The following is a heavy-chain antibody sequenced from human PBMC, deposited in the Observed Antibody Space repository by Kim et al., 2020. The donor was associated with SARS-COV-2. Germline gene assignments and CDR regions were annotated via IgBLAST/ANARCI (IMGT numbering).Heavy chain of an antibody. J-gene: IGHJ4*02. D-gene: IGHD6-19*01. V-gene: IGHV6-1*01. Sequence: DYGASVRSRITINPDTSKNQFSLQLNSVTPEDTAVYYCARYTSGWYLDYWGQGILVIVSS. CDR3: ARYTSGWYLDY.